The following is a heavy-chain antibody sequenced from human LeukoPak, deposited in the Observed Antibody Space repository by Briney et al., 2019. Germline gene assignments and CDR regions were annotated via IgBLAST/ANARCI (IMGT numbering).Heavy chain of an antibody. J-gene: IGHJ4*02. CDR2: ISEDGGDT. Sequence: QSGGSLRLSCAASGFTFDDYAMHWVRQTPGKGLECVSLISEDGGDTWYADSVKGRFTISRDNSKNSLYLQMNSLRAEDTAFYYCAKDKTRGPGDYWGQGTLVTVSS. V-gene: IGHV3-43*02. CDR3: AKDKTRGPGDY. D-gene: IGHD1-14*01. CDR1: GFTFDDYA.